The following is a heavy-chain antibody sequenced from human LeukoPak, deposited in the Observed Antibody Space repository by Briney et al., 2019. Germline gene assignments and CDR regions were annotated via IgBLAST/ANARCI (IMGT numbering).Heavy chain of an antibody. Sequence: SETLSLTCTVSGGSISSGSYYWSWIRQPAGKGLEWIGRIYTSGSTNYNPSLKSRVTISVDTSKNQFSLKLSSVTAADTAVYYCARESPQTGVDYWGQGTLVTVSS. D-gene: IGHD7-27*01. CDR1: GGSISSGSYY. J-gene: IGHJ4*02. V-gene: IGHV4-61*02. CDR3: ARESPQTGVDY. CDR2: IYTSGST.